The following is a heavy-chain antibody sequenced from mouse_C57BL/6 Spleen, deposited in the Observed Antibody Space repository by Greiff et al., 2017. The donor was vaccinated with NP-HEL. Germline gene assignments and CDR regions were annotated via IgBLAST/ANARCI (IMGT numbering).Heavy chain of an antibody. Sequence: EVKLMESGGGLVQPGGSLKLSCAASGFTFSDYGMAWVRQAPRKGPEWVAFISNLAYSIYYADTVTGRFTISRENAKNTLYLEMSSLRSEDTAMYYCARGDYGSSYYAMDYWGQGTSVTVSS. CDR2: ISNLAYSI. J-gene: IGHJ4*01. CDR1: GFTFSDYG. D-gene: IGHD1-1*01. V-gene: IGHV5-15*01. CDR3: ARGDYGSSYYAMDY.